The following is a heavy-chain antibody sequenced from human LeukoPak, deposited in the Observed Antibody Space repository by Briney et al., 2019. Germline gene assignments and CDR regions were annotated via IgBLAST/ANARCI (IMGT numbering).Heavy chain of an antibody. V-gene: IGHV3-33*03. J-gene: IGHJ4*02. CDR2: IWYDGSNK. D-gene: IGHD2/OR15-2a*01. CDR1: RLAFRNYG. Sequence: GGSLRLSCAASRLAFRNYGMHWVRQAPGKGLEWVTFIWYDGSNKYYVDSVKGRFTISKDNAKNTVYLQMNNLRAEDTAVYYCVSFYETYWGRGTLVTVSS. CDR3: VSFYETY.